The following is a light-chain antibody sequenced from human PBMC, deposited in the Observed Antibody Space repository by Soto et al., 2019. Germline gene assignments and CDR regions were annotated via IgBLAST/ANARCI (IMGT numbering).Light chain of an antibody. CDR1: SSNIGAGYD. J-gene: IGLJ1*01. V-gene: IGLV1-40*03. CDR3: QSYDNTLSRL. Sequence: TISCTGSSSNIGAGYDVHWYRQLPGTAPKLLIYGDNNRPSGVPDRFSASKSGASASLAITGLQAEDEAHYYCQSYDNTLSRLSGSATKPPS. CDR2: GDN.